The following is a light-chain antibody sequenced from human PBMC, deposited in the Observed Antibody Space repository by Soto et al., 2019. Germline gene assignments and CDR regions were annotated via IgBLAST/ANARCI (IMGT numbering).Light chain of an antibody. CDR1: QRIRSR. Sequence: DIQMTQTPSTRSASLGDRITITCRASQRIRSRLAWYQHKPGKAPKLLIYDASSLQAGVPSRFSGSASGSEYTLTISGLQPDDLATYYCQQYQSYWTFGPGTKVEIK. CDR3: QQYQSYWT. V-gene: IGKV1-5*01. J-gene: IGKJ1*01. CDR2: DAS.